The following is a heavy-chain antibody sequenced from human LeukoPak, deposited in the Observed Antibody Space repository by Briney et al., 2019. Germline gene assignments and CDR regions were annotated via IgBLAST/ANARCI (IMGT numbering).Heavy chain of an antibody. D-gene: IGHD3-22*01. CDR1: GFTFYDYA. J-gene: IGHJ4*02. CDR2: ISWNSGSI. V-gene: IGHV3-9*01. Sequence: GGSLRLSCAASGFTFYDYAMHWVRHATGKGLEWVSGISWNSGSIVYADSVKGRFNISRDNAKNSLYLQMNSLRAEDTALYYCAKDHSVVITTGFDYWGQGTLVTVSS. CDR3: AKDHSVVITTGFDY.